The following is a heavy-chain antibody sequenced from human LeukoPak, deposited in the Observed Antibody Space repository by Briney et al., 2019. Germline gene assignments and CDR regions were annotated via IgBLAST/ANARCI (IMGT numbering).Heavy chain of an antibody. CDR1: GYTFTSYD. Sequence: ASVKVSCKASGYTFTSYDINWVRQATGQGLEWMGWINPNSGGTNYAQKFQGRVTMTRDTSISTAYMELSRLRSDDTAVYYCARSYYDSSAPFDYWGQGTLVTVSS. D-gene: IGHD3-22*01. J-gene: IGHJ4*02. V-gene: IGHV1-2*02. CDR2: INPNSGGT. CDR3: ARSYYDSSAPFDY.